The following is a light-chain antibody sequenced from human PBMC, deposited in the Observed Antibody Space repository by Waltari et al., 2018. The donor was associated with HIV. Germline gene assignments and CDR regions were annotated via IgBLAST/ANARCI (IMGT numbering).Light chain of an antibody. J-gene: IGKJ1*01. CDR2: KTS. CDR1: QSIDTW. CDR3: QHYNSSSPWT. Sequence: DIQMTQSPSTLSTSVGDRITITCRASQSIDTWWAWYQQKPGKAPKLLVYKTSSLQSGVPPGFIGGRSCAEFTLTISSLQPDDFATYYCQHYNSSSPWTFGQGTRVDI. V-gene: IGKV1-5*03.